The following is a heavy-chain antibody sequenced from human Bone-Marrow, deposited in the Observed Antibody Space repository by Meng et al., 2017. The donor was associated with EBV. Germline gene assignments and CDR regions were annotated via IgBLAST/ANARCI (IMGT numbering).Heavy chain of an antibody. V-gene: IGHV1-69*01. D-gene: IGHD3-10*01. CDR1: GGTFRSDA. CDR2: LIPMSGAP. Sequence: QVQWHQFGAWVKKPGSSVKFSCRTSGGTFRSDAVSWVRQDPGQGLEWMGGLIPMSGAPHYAQKFQDRVTIIADESTSTHSMELTNLRFEDTAMYYCASESGRGFTPDYWGQGTLVTVSS. J-gene: IGHJ4*02. CDR3: ASESGRGFTPDY.